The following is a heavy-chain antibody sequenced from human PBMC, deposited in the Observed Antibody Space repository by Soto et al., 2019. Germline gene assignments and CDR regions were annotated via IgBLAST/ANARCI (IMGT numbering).Heavy chain of an antibody. CDR1: GCAISSSSHH. V-gene: IGHV4-39*01. J-gene: IGHJ6*02. CDR2: IYHSGTT. Sequence: SETLSLTCTVSGCAISSSSHHWGWIRQPPGKGLEWIGSIYHSGTTYYNPPLKSRVTISVDTSKNQFSLRLSSVTAADTDVYYCARHKDCSGGSCNAVGYYYGLDVWGQGTTVTVSS. CDR3: ARHKDCSGGSCNAVGYYYGLDV. D-gene: IGHD2-15*01.